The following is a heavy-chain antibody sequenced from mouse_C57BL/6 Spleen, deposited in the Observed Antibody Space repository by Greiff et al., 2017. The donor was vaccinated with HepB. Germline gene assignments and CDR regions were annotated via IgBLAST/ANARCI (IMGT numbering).Heavy chain of an antibody. D-gene: IGHD1-1*01. Sequence: VQLQESGAELARPGASVKLSCKASGYTFTSYGISWVKQSTGQGLEWIGEIYPRSGNTYYNEKFKGKATLTADKSSSTAYMELRSLTSEDSAVYFSAISCRITTVVPYFDYWGQGTTLTVSS. V-gene: IGHV1-81*01. CDR1: GYTFTSYG. CDR2: IYPRSGNT. CDR3: AISCRITTVVPYFDY. J-gene: IGHJ2*01.